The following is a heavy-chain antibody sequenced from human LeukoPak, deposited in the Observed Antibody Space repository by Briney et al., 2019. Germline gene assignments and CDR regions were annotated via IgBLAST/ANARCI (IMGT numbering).Heavy chain of an antibody. CDR2: ISGSGGST. CDR1: GFSFSNYA. Sequence: GGSLRLSCVPSGFSFSNYAMSWVRLAPGKGLEWVSSISGSGGSTHYADSVKGRFTISRDKTKNTLYLQMNSLRAEDTAVYYCAKSSYYDASGYYREYYFDYWGQGTLVTVSS. V-gene: IGHV3-23*01. J-gene: IGHJ4*02. CDR3: AKSSYYDASGYYREYYFDY. D-gene: IGHD3-22*01.